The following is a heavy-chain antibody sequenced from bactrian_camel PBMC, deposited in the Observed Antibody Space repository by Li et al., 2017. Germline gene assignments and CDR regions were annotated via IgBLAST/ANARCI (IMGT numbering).Heavy chain of an antibody. V-gene: IGHV3S40*01. CDR3: AAKRSAYERGGDSYTCDPLGADFPF. J-gene: IGHJ6*01. D-gene: IGHD2*01. CDR1: GFSFGIAV. CDR2: IVTGVGNT. Sequence: VQLVESGGGLVQPGGSLRLSCTASGFSFGIAVMNWVRQPPGKGLEWVSRIVTGVGNTYYRDSVKGRFTIVRDDAKNTVFLQMNSLKPEDTAMYYCAAKRSAYERGGDSYTCDPLGADFPFWGQGTQVTVS.